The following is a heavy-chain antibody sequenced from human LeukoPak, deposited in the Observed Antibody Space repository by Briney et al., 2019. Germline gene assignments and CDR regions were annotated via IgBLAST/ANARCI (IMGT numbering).Heavy chain of an antibody. J-gene: IGHJ3*02. Sequence: SETLSLSCTVSGGSASSGGYCWSWIRQHPGKGLEWIGYISYSGSTYSNPSLKSRLPISIATSKNHFTLKLSSVTAADTAVYSCTRLKDSYEAMDSWGQGTMVTVSS. CDR1: GGSASSGGYC. CDR3: TRLKDSYEAMDS. V-gene: IGHV4-31*03. CDR2: ISYSGST. D-gene: IGHD2-2*01.